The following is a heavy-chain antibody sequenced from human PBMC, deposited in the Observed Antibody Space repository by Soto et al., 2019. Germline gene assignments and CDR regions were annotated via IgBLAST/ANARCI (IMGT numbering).Heavy chain of an antibody. V-gene: IGHV4-59*01. CDR3: ARGLRFLEWSLAVSYYHYYMDV. CDR1: GGSISSYY. Sequence: SETLSLTCTVSGGSISSYYWSWIRQPPGKGLEWIGYIYYSGSTNYNPSLKSRVTISVDTSKNQFSLKLSSVTAADTAVYYCARGLRFLEWSLAVSYYHYYMDVWGKGTTVTVSS. J-gene: IGHJ6*03. D-gene: IGHD3-3*01. CDR2: IYYSGST.